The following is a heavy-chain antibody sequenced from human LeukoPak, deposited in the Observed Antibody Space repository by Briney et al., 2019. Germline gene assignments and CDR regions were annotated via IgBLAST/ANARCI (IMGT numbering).Heavy chain of an antibody. V-gene: IGHV1-2*02. Sequence: ASVKVSCKASGYTFTGYYMHWVRQAPGQGLEWMGWINPNSGGTNYAQKFQGRVAMTRDTSISTAYMELSRLRADDTAVYYCARDETVPSGSQLFDYWGQGTVVTVSS. D-gene: IGHD1-26*01. CDR3: ARDETVPSGSQLFDY. CDR2: INPNSGGT. CDR1: GYTFTGYY. J-gene: IGHJ4*02.